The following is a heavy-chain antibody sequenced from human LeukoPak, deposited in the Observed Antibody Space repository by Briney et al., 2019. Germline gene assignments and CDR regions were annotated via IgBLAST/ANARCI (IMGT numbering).Heavy chain of an antibody. J-gene: IGHJ5*02. CDR2: INPTGGST. CDR3: ARNPHCSGGSCYSGSGIRHNWFDP. D-gene: IGHD2-15*01. V-gene: IGHV1-46*01. CDR1: GYTFTSYY. Sequence: ASVKVSCKASGYTFTSYYMHWVRQAPGEGLEWMGIINPTGGSTSYAQKFQGRVTMTRDTSTSTAYMELSSLRSEDTAVYYCARNPHCSGGSCYSGSGIRHNWFDPWGQGTLVTVSS.